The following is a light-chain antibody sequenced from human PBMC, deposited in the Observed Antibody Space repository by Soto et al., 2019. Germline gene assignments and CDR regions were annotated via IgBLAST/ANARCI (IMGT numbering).Light chain of an antibody. V-gene: IGKV1-33*01. CDR2: DAS. CDR3: QQYEDLPLT. J-gene: IGKJ4*01. CDR1: QDISNY. Sequence: DIQMTQSPSSLSASVGDRVTITCQASQDISNYLNWDQQKPGKAPKLLIFDASNVETGVPSRFSGSGSGTDFTFTIHSLQPEDAATDYCQQYEDLPLTFGGGTKVGIK.